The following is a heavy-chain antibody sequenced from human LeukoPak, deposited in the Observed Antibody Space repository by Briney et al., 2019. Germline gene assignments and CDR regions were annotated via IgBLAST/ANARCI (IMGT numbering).Heavy chain of an antibody. CDR1: GFIFSSNY. Sequence: TGGSLRLSCAASGFIFSSNYMSWVRQAPGKGLEWVSVIYSGGSTYYADSVKGRFTISRDNAKNSLYLQMNSLRAEDTALYYCARLGVGATRDAFDIWGQGTMVTVSS. D-gene: IGHD1-26*01. V-gene: IGHV3-53*01. CDR3: ARLGVGATRDAFDI. CDR2: IYSGGST. J-gene: IGHJ3*02.